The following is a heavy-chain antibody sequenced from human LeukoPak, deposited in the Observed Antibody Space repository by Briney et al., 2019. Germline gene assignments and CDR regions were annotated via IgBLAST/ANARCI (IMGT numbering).Heavy chain of an antibody. V-gene: IGHV3-7*01. CDR2: IKQDGGEK. D-gene: IGHD4-17*01. CDR1: EFTFSSYW. J-gene: IGHJ4*02. Sequence: QAGGSLRLSCAASEFTFSSYWMSWVRQAPGKGLEWVANIKQDGGEKYYLDSVKGRFTVSRDNAKNSLYLQMNSLRAEDTAVYYCARVGARQILEYRGQGTLVTVSS. CDR3: ARVGARQILEY.